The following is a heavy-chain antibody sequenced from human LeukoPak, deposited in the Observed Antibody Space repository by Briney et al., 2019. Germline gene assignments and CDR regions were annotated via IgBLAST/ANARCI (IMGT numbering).Heavy chain of an antibody. V-gene: IGHV3-30*02. CDR1: GFAFSSYG. J-gene: IGHJ4*02. D-gene: IGHD2-21*02. CDR2: IRYDGSNK. CDR3: ANQCGGGCSGDH. Sequence: GGSLRLSCAASGFAFSSYGMHWVRQAPGKGLEWVTFIRYDGSNKYFADSVKGRFTISRDNSKNTLFLQMNSLRAEDSAVYYCANQCGGGCSGDHWGQGTLVTVSS.